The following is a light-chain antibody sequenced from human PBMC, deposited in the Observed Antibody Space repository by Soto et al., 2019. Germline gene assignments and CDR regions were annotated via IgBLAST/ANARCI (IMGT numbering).Light chain of an antibody. Sequence: SYELTQPPSVSVAPGKTANITCGGNNIGSKSVHWYQQKPGQAPVLVISYDTDRPSGIPERYSGSNSGNTATLTISRVEAGDEADYYCQVWDSSSDPVVFGGGTKLTVL. CDR2: YDT. V-gene: IGLV3-21*04. CDR1: NIGSKS. J-gene: IGLJ2*01. CDR3: QVWDSSSDPVV.